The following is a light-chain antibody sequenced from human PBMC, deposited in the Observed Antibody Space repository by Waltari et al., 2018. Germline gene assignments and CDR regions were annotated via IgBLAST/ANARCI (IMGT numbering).Light chain of an antibody. CDR1: TGAVTSGHS. Sequence: QAVVTQEPSLTVSPGGTVTLTCGSSTGAVTSGHSPYWFQQKPGQAPRTLIYDTSNKHSWTPARFSGSLLGGKVALTLSGAQPEDEAEYYCLLSYSGARLVVFGGGTKLTVL. J-gene: IGLJ2*01. V-gene: IGLV7-46*01. CDR2: DTS. CDR3: LLSYSGARLVV.